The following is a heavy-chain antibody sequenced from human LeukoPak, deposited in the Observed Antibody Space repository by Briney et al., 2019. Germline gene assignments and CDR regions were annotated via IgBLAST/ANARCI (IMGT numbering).Heavy chain of an antibody. CDR3: ARGDKRRYFDWLRNSYYYYMDV. D-gene: IGHD3-9*01. J-gene: IGHJ6*03. CDR1: GYTFTSYG. CDR2: ISAYNGNT. V-gene: IGHV1-18*01. Sequence: GASVKVSCKASGYTFTSYGISWVRQAPGQGLEWMGWISAYNGNTNYAQKLQGRVTMTTDTSTSTAYMELRSLRSDDTAVYYCARGDKRRYFDWLRNSYYYYMDVWGKGTTVTVSS.